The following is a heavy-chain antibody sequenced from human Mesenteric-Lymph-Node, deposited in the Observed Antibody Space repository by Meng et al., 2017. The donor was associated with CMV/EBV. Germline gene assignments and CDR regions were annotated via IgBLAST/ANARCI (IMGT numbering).Heavy chain of an antibody. CDR1: GGSISNYY. D-gene: IGHD3-3*01. J-gene: IGHJ5*02. CDR3: ARGSWITIFGVDSGWFDP. Sequence: SETLSLTCTVSGGSISNYYWSWLRQPPGKGLEWIGYVYSSGSTNYNPSLKSRVTISVDTSKDQFSLKLSSVTAADTAVYYCARGSWITIFGVDSGWFDPWGQGTLVTVSS. CDR2: VYSSGST. V-gene: IGHV4-59*01.